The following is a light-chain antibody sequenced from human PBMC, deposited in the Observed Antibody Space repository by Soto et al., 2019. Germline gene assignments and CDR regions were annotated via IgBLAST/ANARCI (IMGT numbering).Light chain of an antibody. CDR3: QQYGRSPFT. V-gene: IGKV3-20*01. J-gene: IGKJ3*01. Sequence: EIVLTQSPGTLSLSPGERATLSCRASLSVRSNYLAWYQQKPGQAPRLLIYGASSRATGIPDRFSGSGSGTDFTLTISRLEPEEFAVYYCQQYGRSPFTVGPGAKVDIK. CDR2: GAS. CDR1: LSVRSNY.